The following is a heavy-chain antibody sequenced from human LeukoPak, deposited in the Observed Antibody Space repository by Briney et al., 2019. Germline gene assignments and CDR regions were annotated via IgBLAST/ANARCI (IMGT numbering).Heavy chain of an antibody. Sequence: GASVKVSCKASGYTFTSYGISWVRQAPGQGLEWMGRIIPILGIANYAQKFQGRVTITADKSTSTAYMELSSLRSEDTAVYYCARDVAVAQVIWGQGTLVTVSS. CDR2: IIPILGIA. V-gene: IGHV1-69*04. CDR3: ARDVAVAQVI. D-gene: IGHD2-21*01. CDR1: GYTFTSYG. J-gene: IGHJ4*02.